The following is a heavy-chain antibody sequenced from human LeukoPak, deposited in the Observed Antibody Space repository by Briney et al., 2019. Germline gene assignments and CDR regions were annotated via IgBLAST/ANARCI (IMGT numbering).Heavy chain of an antibody. CDR1: GDPINSGVYY. Sequence: PSETLSLTCTVSGDPINSGVYYWNWIRQPAGKGLEWIGHIYTSGNTTNSNPSLKSRVAISLDTSKNHFSLKLSSVTAADTAVYYCARAKKRSGRSRNFYLDVWGKGTTVTVSS. V-gene: IGHV4-61*09. CDR2: IYTSGNTT. CDR3: ARAKKRSGRSRNFYLDV. J-gene: IGHJ6*03. D-gene: IGHD1-26*01.